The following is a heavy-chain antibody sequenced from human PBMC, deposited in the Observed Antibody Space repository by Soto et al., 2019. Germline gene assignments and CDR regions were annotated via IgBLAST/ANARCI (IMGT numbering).Heavy chain of an antibody. CDR1: GFTFSSYS. D-gene: IGHD3-10*01. Sequence: GGSLRLSCAPSGFTFSSYSMNWVRQAPGKGLEWVSYISSSSSTIYYADSVKGRFTISRDNAKNSLYLQMNSLRAEDTAVYYCARDSAYGSGSYEFDPWGQGTLVTVSS. V-gene: IGHV3-48*01. CDR3: ARDSAYGSGSYEFDP. CDR2: ISSSSSTI. J-gene: IGHJ5*02.